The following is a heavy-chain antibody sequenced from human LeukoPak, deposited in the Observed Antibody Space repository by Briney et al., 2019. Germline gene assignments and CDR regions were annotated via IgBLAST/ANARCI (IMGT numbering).Heavy chain of an antibody. V-gene: IGHV3-21*01. J-gene: IGHJ4*02. Sequence: GESLRLSCAASGFTFRLYTMKWVRRPPGKAVVWVSSISTSSSIIHYADSVKGRFTISRDNTNSSLSLQMNRLTAEDTALYYCARDDNWNDKPFDHWGQGALVTVSS. CDR3: ARDDNWNDKPFDH. CDR2: ISTSSSII. CDR1: GFTFRLYT. D-gene: IGHD1-20*01.